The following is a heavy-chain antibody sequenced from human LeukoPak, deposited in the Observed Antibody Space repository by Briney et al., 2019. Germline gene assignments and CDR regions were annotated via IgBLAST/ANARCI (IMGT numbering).Heavy chain of an antibody. CDR2: IYTSGST. V-gene: IGHV4-4*07. CDR1: GASISSYY. Sequence: KPSETLSLTCTVSGASISSYYWSWIRQPAGKGLEWIGRIYTSGSTNYNPSLKSRVTPSADTSKNQFSLRLSSVTAADTAVYYCARETGYYGSGSGIDYWGQGTLVTVSS. D-gene: IGHD3-10*01. CDR3: ARETGYYGSGSGIDY. J-gene: IGHJ4*02.